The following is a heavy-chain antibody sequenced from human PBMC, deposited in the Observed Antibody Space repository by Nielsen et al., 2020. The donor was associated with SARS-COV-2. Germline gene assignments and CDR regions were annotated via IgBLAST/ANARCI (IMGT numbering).Heavy chain of an antibody. V-gene: IGHV3-23*01. CDR1: GFTFSTYA. Sequence: LKISCAASGFTFSTYAMNWVRQAPGKGLDWVSGISGSGLNTYYADSVKGRFTISRDNSKNTLFLQMNSLRAEDTAVYYCAKVLVAGTNAFDFWGQGTMVTVSP. D-gene: IGHD6-19*01. CDR3: AKVLVAGTNAFDF. J-gene: IGHJ3*01. CDR2: ISGSGLNT.